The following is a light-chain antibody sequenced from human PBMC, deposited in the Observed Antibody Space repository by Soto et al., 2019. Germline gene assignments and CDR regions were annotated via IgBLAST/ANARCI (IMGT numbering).Light chain of an antibody. CDR1: QSISRG. J-gene: IGKJ1*01. Sequence: DIQMTQSPSTLSSSVGDRVTITCRASQSISRGLAWYQQKPGKAPNLLIYDASTLESGVPSRFSGSGSGTEFTLTISSLQPDDSATYYCQQYNSHLWTFGQGTKVDIK. CDR2: DAS. V-gene: IGKV1-5*01. CDR3: QQYNSHLWT.